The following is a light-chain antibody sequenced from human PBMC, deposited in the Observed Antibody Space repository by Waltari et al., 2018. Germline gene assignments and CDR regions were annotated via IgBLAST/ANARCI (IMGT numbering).Light chain of an antibody. Sequence: DIVMTQSPLSLPVTPGEPASISCRSSQSLLQTNGYNYLDWYLQKPGQSPQVLIYLGSNRASGVPDRFSGSGSGTDFTLKISRVEAEDVGVYYCMQALQTPITFGQGTRLEIE. CDR1: QSLLQTNGYNY. CDR3: MQALQTPIT. V-gene: IGKV2-28*01. J-gene: IGKJ5*01. CDR2: LGS.